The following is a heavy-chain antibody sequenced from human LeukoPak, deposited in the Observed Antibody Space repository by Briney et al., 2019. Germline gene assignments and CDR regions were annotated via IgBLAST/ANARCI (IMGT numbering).Heavy chain of an antibody. J-gene: IGHJ4*02. V-gene: IGHV3-23*01. CDR3: AKDKHPQWLPTRESLSGY. D-gene: IGHD6-19*01. Sequence: GGSLRLSCAASGFTFSSYAMSWVRQAPGKGLEWVSAISGSGGSTYYADSVKGRFTISRDNSKNTLYLQMNSLRAEDTAVYYCAKDKHPQWLPTRESLSGYWGQGTLVTVSS. CDR2: ISGSGGST. CDR1: GFTFSSYA.